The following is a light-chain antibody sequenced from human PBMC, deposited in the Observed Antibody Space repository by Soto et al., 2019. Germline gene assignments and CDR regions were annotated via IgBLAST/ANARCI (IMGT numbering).Light chain of an antibody. CDR2: DVT. J-gene: IGLJ1*01. CDR3: SSYTSSSTLYV. CDR1: SSDVGDNNY. Sequence: QSALTQPASVSGSPGQSITISCTGTSSDVGDNNYVSWYQQHPGKAPKLMIYDVTHRPSGISNRFSGSKSGNTASLTISGLQAEDEADYYCSSYTSSSTLYVLGTGTTLTVL. V-gene: IGLV2-14*01.